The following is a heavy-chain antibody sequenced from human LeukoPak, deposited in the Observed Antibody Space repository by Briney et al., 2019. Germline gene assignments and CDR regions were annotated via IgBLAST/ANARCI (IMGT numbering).Heavy chain of an antibody. V-gene: IGHV3-9*01. J-gene: IGHJ3*02. D-gene: IGHD3-22*01. CDR2: ISWNSGSI. Sequence: GGSLRLSCAASGFTFDDYAMHWVGEARGKGPECVSGISWNSGSIGYADSVKGRFTISRDNAKNSLYLQMNSLRAEDTALYYCAKGYDSSGYSPIDIWGQGTMVTVSS. CDR3: AKGYDSSGYSPIDI. CDR1: GFTFDDYA.